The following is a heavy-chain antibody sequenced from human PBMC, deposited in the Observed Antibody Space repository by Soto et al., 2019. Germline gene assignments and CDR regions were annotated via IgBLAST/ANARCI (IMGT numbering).Heavy chain of an antibody. V-gene: IGHV4-34*01. CDR3: ATLLTVFGRPTPHKHP. CDR1: GGSVNGYY. Sequence: WGNPDLTSAVYGGSVNGYYWNCVHQPPGKGLEWIGEINHTGGTPYNPSLKSRVTMSVDTSKNQFFLRLRSVTAADTAIYYCATLLTVFGRPTPHKHPYGQETFRTGSS. J-gene: IGHJ5*02. D-gene: IGHD3-16*01. CDR2: INHTGGT.